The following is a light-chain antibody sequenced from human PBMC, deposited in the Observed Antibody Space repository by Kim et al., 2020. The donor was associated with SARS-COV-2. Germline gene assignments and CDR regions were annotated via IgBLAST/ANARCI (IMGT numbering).Light chain of an antibody. CDR2: GAS. Sequence: SASVGDRVTITGRASQDIGSYLAWYQQKPGKAPNLLIYGASTLQSGVPSRFSGSGSGIDFTLTISSLQPEDFVTYYCQQLNSYPRTFGQGTKLEI. CDR3: QQLNSYPRT. CDR1: QDIGSY. V-gene: IGKV1-9*01. J-gene: IGKJ2*02.